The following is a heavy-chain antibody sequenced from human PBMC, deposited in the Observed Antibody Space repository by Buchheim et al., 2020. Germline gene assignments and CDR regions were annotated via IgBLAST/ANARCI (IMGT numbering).Heavy chain of an antibody. Sequence: EVQLVQSGAEVKKPGESLRISCKGSGYSFTSYRISWVRQMPGKGLERMGRIDPSDAYTNYSPSFQGHVTISDDTYISSAYPQWSSLKASDTAMYYCAQEVPGYSWPQVRTNWGQGTL. CDR3: AQEVPGYSWPQVRTN. CDR1: GYSFTSYR. CDR2: IDPSDAYT. J-gene: IGHJ4*02. D-gene: IGHD1-26*01. V-gene: IGHV5-10-1*01.